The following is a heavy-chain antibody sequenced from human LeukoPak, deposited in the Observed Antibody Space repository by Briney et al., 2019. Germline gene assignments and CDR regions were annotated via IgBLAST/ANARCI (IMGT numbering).Heavy chain of an antibody. Sequence: ASVKVSCKASGYTFTSNYIHWVRQAPGQGLEWMGMIYPRDGSTSCAQKFQGRVTMTRDTSTSTVYMELSSLRSEDTAVYYCARDRRLLDYWGQGTLVTVSS. J-gene: IGHJ4*02. CDR1: GYTFTSNY. CDR3: ARDRRLLDY. CDR2: IYPRDGST. V-gene: IGHV1-46*01. D-gene: IGHD5-24*01.